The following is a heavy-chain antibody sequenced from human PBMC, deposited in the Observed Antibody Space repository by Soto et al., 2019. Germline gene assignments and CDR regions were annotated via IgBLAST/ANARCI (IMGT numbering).Heavy chain of an antibody. D-gene: IGHD2-15*01. J-gene: IGHJ3*02. CDR3: ARGRTNHYSQDAFDI. Sequence: ASVKVSCKASGYTFTSYYVHWVRQAPGQGLEWMGIINPSGGSTSYAQRFQGRVTMTRDTSTSTVYMELSSLRSEDTAVYYCARGRTNHYSQDAFDIWGQGTMVTVSS. CDR2: INPSGGST. CDR1: GYTFTSYY. V-gene: IGHV1-46*01.